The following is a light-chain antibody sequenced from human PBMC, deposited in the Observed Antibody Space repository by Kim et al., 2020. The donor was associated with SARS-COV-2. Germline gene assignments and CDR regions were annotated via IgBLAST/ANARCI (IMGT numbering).Light chain of an antibody. CDR3: QAWDSTTASVV. Sequence: SYELTQPPSVSVSPGQTASITCSGDKLGDRYACWYQQRPGQSPVLVIYQDSKRPSGIAERFSGSNSGNTATLTISGTQATDEADYYCQAWDSTTASVVFG. CDR2: QDS. J-gene: IGLJ2*01. V-gene: IGLV3-1*01. CDR1: KLGDRY.